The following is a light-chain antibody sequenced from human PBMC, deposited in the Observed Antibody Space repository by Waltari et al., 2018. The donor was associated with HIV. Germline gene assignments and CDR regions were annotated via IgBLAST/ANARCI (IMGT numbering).Light chain of an antibody. Sequence: QSALTQPASVSGSPGQSITISCTGTSSAVGGYILFSWYQQHPGKAPKLMIYEVSKRPSGVSNRFSGSKSGNTASLTISGLQAEDEADYYCCAYAGSTTYVIFGGGTKLTVL. CDR1: SSAVGGYIL. J-gene: IGLJ2*01. V-gene: IGLV2-23*02. CDR2: EVS. CDR3: CAYAGSTTYVI.